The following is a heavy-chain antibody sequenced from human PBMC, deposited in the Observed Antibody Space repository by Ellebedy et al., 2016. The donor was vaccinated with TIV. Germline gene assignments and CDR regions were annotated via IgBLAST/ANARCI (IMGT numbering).Heavy chain of an antibody. CDR3: ARRYFDY. Sequence: GESLKISXAASGFTFSSYWMSWVRQAPGKGLEWVANIKQDGSERYYVDSVNGRFTISRDNAKNSLYLQMNSLRTEDTAVYYCARRYFDYWGQGTLVTVSS. J-gene: IGHJ4*02. V-gene: IGHV3-7*03. CDR2: IKQDGSER. CDR1: GFTFSSYW.